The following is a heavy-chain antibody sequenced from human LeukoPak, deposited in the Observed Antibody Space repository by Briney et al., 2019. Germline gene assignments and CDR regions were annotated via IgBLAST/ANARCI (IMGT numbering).Heavy chain of an antibody. CDR2: INHSGST. Sequence: TSETLSLTCAVYGGSFSGYYWSWIRQPPGKGLEWIGEINHSGSTNYNPSLKSRVTISVDTSKNQFSLKLSSVTAADTAVYYCAGGIMITFGGVIGLRYFQHWGQGTLVTVSS. J-gene: IGHJ1*01. CDR1: GGSFSGYY. D-gene: IGHD3-16*02. V-gene: IGHV4-34*01. CDR3: AGGIMITFGGVIGLRYFQH.